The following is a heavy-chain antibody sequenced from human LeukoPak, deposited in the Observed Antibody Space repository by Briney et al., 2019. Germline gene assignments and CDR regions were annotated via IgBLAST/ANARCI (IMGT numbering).Heavy chain of an antibody. Sequence: ASVKVSCKASGYTFTSYGIIWVRQAPGQGLEWMGWISAYNGNTNYAQKLQGRVTMTTDTSTSTAYMELRSLRSDDTAVYYCARGRQQLVRRDYMDVWGKGTTVTVSS. V-gene: IGHV1-18*01. CDR1: GYTFTSYG. CDR3: ARGRQQLVRRDYMDV. CDR2: ISAYNGNT. J-gene: IGHJ6*03. D-gene: IGHD6-13*01.